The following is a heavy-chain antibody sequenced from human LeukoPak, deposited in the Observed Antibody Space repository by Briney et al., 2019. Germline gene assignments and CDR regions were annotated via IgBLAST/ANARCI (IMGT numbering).Heavy chain of an antibody. CDR2: ISWNSGSI. J-gene: IGHJ3*02. D-gene: IGHD3-22*01. CDR1: GFTFDDYA. CDR3: AKSLFPYYYDSSGYYYDAFDI. Sequence: GGSLRLSCAASGFTFDDYAMHWVRQAPGKGLEWVSGISWNSGSIGYADSVKGRFTISRDNAKNSLYLQMNSLRAEDMALYYCAKSLFPYYYDSSGYYYDAFDIWGQGTMVTVSS. V-gene: IGHV3-9*03.